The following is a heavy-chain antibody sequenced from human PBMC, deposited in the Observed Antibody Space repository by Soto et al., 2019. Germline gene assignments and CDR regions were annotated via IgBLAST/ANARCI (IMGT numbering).Heavy chain of an antibody. CDR1: GGSFSSGNYY. J-gene: IGHJ4*02. CDR2: IFYSGST. D-gene: IGHD3-22*01. V-gene: IGHV4-39*01. Sequence: SETLSLTCIVSGGSFSSGNYYWGWIRQPPGKGLEWIGNIFYSGSTDYNPSLKSRVSISVDTSKNQFSLRLSSVTAADTAVYYCARRAYYYDGSGLGVYFDCWGQGALVTVSS. CDR3: ARRAYYYDGSGLGVYFDC.